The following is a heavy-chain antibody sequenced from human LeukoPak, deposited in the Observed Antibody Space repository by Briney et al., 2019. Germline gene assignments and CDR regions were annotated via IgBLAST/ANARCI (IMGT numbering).Heavy chain of an antibody. CDR3: AVGYCSSTSCYEYYYYGMDV. V-gene: IGHV1-69*13. D-gene: IGHD2-2*01. CDR1: GGTFSSYA. J-gene: IGHJ6*02. Sequence: ASVKVSCKASGGTFSSYAISWVRQAPGQGLEWMGGIIPIFGTANYAQKFQGRVTITADESTSTAYMELSSLRSEDTAVYYCAVGYCSSTSCYEYYYYGMDVWGQGTTVTVPS. CDR2: IIPIFGTA.